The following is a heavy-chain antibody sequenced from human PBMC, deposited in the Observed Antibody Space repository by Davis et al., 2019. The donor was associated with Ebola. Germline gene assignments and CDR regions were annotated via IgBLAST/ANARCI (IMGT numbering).Heavy chain of an antibody. D-gene: IGHD2-21*02. J-gene: IGHJ3*02. CDR3: ARGRDYAFDI. CDR1: GFTFSSYS. Sequence: GESLKISCAASGFTFSSYSMNWVRRAPGKGLEWVSHISGSTGTIEYADSVKGRFTMSRDNAKNSLYLQMNSLRDEDTAVYYCARGRDYAFDIWGQGTMVTVSS. CDR2: ISGSTGTI. V-gene: IGHV3-48*02.